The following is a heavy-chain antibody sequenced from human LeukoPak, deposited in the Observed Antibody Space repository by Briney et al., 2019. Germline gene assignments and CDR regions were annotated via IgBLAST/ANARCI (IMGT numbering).Heavy chain of an antibody. CDR1: GGSISSYY. Sequence: KPSETLSLTCTVSGGSISSYYWSWIRQPPGKGLEWIGYIYYSGSTNYNPSLKSRVTISVDTSKNQFSLKLSSVTAADTAVYYCARSGYYTDLWYYWGQGTLVTVSS. CDR3: ARSGYYTDLWYY. D-gene: IGHD3-3*01. J-gene: IGHJ4*02. V-gene: IGHV4-59*01. CDR2: IYYSGST.